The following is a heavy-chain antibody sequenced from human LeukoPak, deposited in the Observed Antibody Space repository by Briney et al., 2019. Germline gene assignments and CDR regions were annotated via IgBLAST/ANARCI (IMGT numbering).Heavy chain of an antibody. CDR1: GFTVSSNY. CDR3: ATVLSGRGSLYSYYYYMDV. Sequence: GGSLRLSCAASGFTVSSNYMIWVRQAPGKGLEWVSVIYSGGRTYYVDSVKGRFTISRDISKNTLYLQMNSLRAEDTAVYYCATVLSGRGSLYSYYYYMDVWGKGTTVTISS. V-gene: IGHV3-53*01. D-gene: IGHD3-10*01. CDR2: IYSGGRT. J-gene: IGHJ6*03.